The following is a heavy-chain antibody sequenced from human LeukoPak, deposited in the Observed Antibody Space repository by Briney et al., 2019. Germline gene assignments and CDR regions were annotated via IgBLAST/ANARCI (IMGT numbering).Heavy chain of an antibody. CDR3: AKLSQLAPSDF. Sequence: GGSLRLSCAASGFTFSDYAMHWVRQAPGEGLEWVAVISYDGSNKYYGDSVKGRITISRDNSKNTLYLQMNSLRPEDTAVYYCAKLSQLAPSDFWGQGTLVTVSS. V-gene: IGHV3-30*18. J-gene: IGHJ4*02. D-gene: IGHD6-6*01. CDR1: GFTFSDYA. CDR2: ISYDGSNK.